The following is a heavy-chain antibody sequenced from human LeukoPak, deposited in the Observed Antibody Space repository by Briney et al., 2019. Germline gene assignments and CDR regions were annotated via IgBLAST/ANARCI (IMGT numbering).Heavy chain of an antibody. J-gene: IGHJ4*02. CDR1: GYTFTSYD. D-gene: IGHD3-22*01. V-gene: IGHV1-8*01. CDR2: MNPNSGNT. Sequence: ASVKVSCKASGYTFTSYDINWVRQATRQGLEWMGWMNPNSGNTGYAQKFQGTVTMTRNTSISTAYMELSSLRSEDTAVYYCVSYWYYYDSSGYPRDYWGQGTLVTVSS. CDR3: VSYWYYYDSSGYPRDY.